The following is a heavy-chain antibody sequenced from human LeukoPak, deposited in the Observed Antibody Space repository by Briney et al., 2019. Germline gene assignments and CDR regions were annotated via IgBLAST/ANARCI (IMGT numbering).Heavy chain of an antibody. Sequence: GGSLRLSCAASGFTFRSYSMNWVRQAPGKGLEWVSYISSGSTIYYADSMKGRFTISRDNAKNSLFLQMNSLRDEDTAVYFCARNGPYYGSGSHSFDYWGQGILVTVSS. CDR3: ARNGPYYGSGSHSFDY. J-gene: IGHJ4*02. V-gene: IGHV3-48*02. CDR1: GFTFRSYS. CDR2: ISSGSTI. D-gene: IGHD3-10*01.